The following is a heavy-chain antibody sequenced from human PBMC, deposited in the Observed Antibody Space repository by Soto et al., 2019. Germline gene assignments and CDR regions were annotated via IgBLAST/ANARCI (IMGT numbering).Heavy chain of an antibody. V-gene: IGHV3-64*01. CDR1: GFTFSSYA. CDR3: ARQGGAAAGNYYYYYMDV. Sequence: GGSLRLSCAASGFTFSSYAMHWVRQAPGKGLEYVSAISSNGGSTYYANSVKGRFTISRDNSKNTLYLQMGSLRAEDMAVYYCARQGGAAAGNYYYYYMDVWGKGTTVTVSS. CDR2: ISSNGGST. J-gene: IGHJ6*03. D-gene: IGHD6-13*01.